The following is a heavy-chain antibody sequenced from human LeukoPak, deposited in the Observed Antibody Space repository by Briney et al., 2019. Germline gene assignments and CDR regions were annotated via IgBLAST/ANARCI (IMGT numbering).Heavy chain of an antibody. V-gene: IGHV4-59*02. CDR3: ARGGGGGFSPDDF. CDR1: GASVNNYY. J-gene: IGHJ4*02. Sequence: PSETLSLTCLVSGASVNNYYWSWIRQPPGKGPEWIADVYKRGSTNYNPSLKSRVSISVDTSKNQFSLRLNSVTAADTAVYYCARGGGGGFSPDDFWGQGTLVTGSS. D-gene: IGHD3/OR15-3a*01. CDR2: VYKRGST.